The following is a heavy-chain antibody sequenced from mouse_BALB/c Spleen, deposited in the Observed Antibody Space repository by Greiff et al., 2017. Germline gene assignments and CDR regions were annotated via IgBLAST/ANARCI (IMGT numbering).Heavy chain of an antibody. D-gene: IGHD3-1*01. CDR3: ARHTARATVYAMDY. Sequence: QVHVKQSGAELMKPGASVKISCKATGYTFSSYWIEWVKQRPGHGLEWIGEILPGSGSTNYNEKFKGKATFTADTSSNTAYMQLSSLTSEDSAVYYCARHTARATVYAMDYWGQGTSVTVSS. CDR1: GYTFSSYW. J-gene: IGHJ4*01. CDR2: ILPGSGST. V-gene: IGHV1-9*01.